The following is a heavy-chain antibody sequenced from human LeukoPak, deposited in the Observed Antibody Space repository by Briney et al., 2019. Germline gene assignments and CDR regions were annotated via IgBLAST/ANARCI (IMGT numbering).Heavy chain of an antibody. CDR3: AKVSLNMVNDAFDI. D-gene: IGHD4/OR15-4a*01. Sequence: PGGSLRLSCAASGFIFSSYGMHWVRQAPDKGLEWVAFIRYDGSRKYYADSVKGRFTISRDNSENTLYLQMNSLRAEDTAMYYCAKVSLNMVNDAFDIWGQGTMVSVSS. J-gene: IGHJ3*02. CDR2: IRYDGSRK. V-gene: IGHV3-30*02. CDR1: GFIFSSYG.